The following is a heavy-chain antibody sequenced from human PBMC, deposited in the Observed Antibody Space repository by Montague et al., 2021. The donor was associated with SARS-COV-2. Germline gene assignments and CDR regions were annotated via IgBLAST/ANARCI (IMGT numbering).Heavy chain of an antibody. J-gene: IGHJ3*01. CDR2: INHTGSA. Sequence: SETLSLTCAVYSGSFSDYYWTWARQPPGKGLEWIGEINHTGSASYNPSLKSRVTLSKDTTKNQFSLKLPSLTAADTAVYYCPRGQVTISGVLIFSPAAGPLDLWGQGTLVTVSS. CDR3: PRGQVTISGVLIFSPAAGPLDL. D-gene: IGHD3-3*01. CDR1: SGSFSDYY. V-gene: IGHV4-34*01.